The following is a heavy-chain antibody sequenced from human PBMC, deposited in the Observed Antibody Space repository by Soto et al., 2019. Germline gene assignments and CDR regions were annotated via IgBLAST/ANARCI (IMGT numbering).Heavy chain of an antibody. D-gene: IGHD3-22*01. Sequence: ASVKVSCKVSGYTLTELSMHWVRQAPGKGLDWMGGFDPEDGETIYAQKFQGRVTMTEDTSTDTAYMELSSLRSEDTAVYYCATTPGRFYYDSSGYHNWFVPWGQGTLVTVSS. J-gene: IGHJ5*02. CDR1: GYTLTELS. CDR3: ATTPGRFYYDSSGYHNWFVP. V-gene: IGHV1-24*01. CDR2: FDPEDGET.